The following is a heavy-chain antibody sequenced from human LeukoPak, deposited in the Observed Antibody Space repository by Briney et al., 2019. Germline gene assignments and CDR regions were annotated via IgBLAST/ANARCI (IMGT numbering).Heavy chain of an antibody. D-gene: IGHD3-9*01. J-gene: IGHJ4*02. CDR2: IKSKTDGGTT. CDR3: TTPYPYYDILTGYRPFDY. CDR1: GFTFSSYW. Sequence: GGSLRLSCAASGFTFSSYWMNWVRQAPGKGLEWVGRIKSKTDGGTTDYAAPVKGRFTISRDDSKNTLYLQMNSLKTEDTAVYYCTTPYPYYDILTGYRPFDYWGQGTLVTVSS. V-gene: IGHV3-15*07.